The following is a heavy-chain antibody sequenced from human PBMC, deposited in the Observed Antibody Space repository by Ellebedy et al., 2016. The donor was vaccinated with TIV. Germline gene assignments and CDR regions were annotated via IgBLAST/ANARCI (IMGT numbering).Heavy chain of an antibody. V-gene: IGHV3-23*01. J-gene: IGHJ4*02. CDR1: GFTFRDFT. Sequence: GESLKISCAASGFTFRDFTMSWVRQAPGKGLEWVSTLTGSGVSTYYADSVKGRFTISRDNSKSTLYLQLNSLRAEDTAVYFCAKEEAVAATDWGQGTLVTVSS. D-gene: IGHD2-15*01. CDR2: LTGSGVST. CDR3: AKEEAVAATD.